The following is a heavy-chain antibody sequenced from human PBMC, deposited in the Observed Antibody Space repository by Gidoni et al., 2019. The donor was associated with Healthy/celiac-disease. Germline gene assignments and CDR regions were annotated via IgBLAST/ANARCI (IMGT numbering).Heavy chain of an antibody. Sequence: QVQLVESGGGLVKPGGSLRLSCAASGFTFSDYYMSWIRQAPGKGREWVSYISSSGSTIYYADSVKGRFTISRDNAKNSLYLQMNSLRAEDTAVYYCARGLDCGGDCWVRYYYYGMDVWGQGTTVTVSS. J-gene: IGHJ6*02. CDR2: ISSSGSTI. CDR3: ARGLDCGGDCWVRYYYYGMDV. D-gene: IGHD2-21*02. CDR1: GFTFSDYY. V-gene: IGHV3-11*01.